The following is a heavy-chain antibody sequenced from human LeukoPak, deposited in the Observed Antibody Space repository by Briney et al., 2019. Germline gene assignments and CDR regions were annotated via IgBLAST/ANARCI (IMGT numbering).Heavy chain of an antibody. D-gene: IGHD3-16*01. CDR1: GFTFSVYS. Sequence: GGSLRLSCAASGFTFSVYSMNWVRQPPGMGLEWVPYITSNSATIQYADSVKGRFTISRDNAKNSLSLQMNSLRGEDTAVYYCARSVGGHFDYWGQGMLVTVSS. CDR3: ARSVGGHFDY. J-gene: IGHJ4*02. V-gene: IGHV3-48*01. CDR2: ITSNSATI.